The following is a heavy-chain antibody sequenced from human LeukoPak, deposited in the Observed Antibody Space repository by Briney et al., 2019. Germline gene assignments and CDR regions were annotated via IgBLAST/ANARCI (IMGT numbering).Heavy chain of an antibody. V-gene: IGHV4-59*01. D-gene: IGHD2-2*03. J-gene: IGHJ3*01. CDR2: IYYSGST. CDR3: ARQRGYRMTKDGFDV. CDR1: GGSISSYY. Sequence: PSETLSLTCTVSGGSISSYYWSWIRQPPGKGLEWIGYIYYSGSTNYNPSLKSRVTISVDTSKNQFSLKLSSVTAADTAVYYCARQRGYRMTKDGFDVWGQGTMITVSS.